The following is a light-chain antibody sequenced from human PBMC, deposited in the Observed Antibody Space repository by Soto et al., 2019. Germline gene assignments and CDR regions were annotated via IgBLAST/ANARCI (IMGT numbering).Light chain of an antibody. V-gene: IGKV3-20*01. CDR1: QSVSSSY. Sequence: ESVLTQSPGTLSLSPGERATLSCRASQSVSSSYLAWYQQKPGQAPRLLIYGASSRATGIPDRFSGSGSGTDFTLTISRLEPEDFALYYCKQYGSSRLSSFGPGNKVDLK. CDR2: GAS. J-gene: IGKJ3*01. CDR3: KQYGSSRLSS.